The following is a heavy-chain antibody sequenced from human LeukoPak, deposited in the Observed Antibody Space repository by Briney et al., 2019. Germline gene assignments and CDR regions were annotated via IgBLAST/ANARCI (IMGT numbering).Heavy chain of an antibody. CDR1: VDSVSSNSAA. CDR3: ARDREVLRGVIMTGFDY. Sequence: PSQTLSLTCVIFVDSVSSNSAACNWIRQSPSRSLEWLGRTYYRSKWYNDYAPSVKSRISINPDTSKNQISLQLNSVTPGDTAIYYCARDREVLRGVIMTGFDYWDQGNMVTV. V-gene: IGHV6-1*01. J-gene: IGHJ4*02. CDR2: TYYRSKWYN. D-gene: IGHD3-10*01.